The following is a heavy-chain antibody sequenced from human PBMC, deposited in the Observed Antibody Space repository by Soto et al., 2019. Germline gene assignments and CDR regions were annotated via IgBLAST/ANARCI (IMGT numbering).Heavy chain of an antibody. Sequence: QLQLQESGPGLVKPSETLSLTCTVSGGSISSSSYYWGWIRQPPGKGLEWIGSIYYSGSTYYNPSLQSRVTISVDTSKNQFSLKLSSVTAADTAVYYCATLWFGESPYWGQGTLVTVSS. CDR1: GGSISSSSYY. V-gene: IGHV4-39*01. J-gene: IGHJ4*02. CDR3: ATLWFGESPY. D-gene: IGHD3-10*01. CDR2: IYYSGST.